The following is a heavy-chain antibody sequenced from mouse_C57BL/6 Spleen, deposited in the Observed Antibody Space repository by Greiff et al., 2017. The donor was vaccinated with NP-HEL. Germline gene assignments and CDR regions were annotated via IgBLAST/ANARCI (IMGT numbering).Heavy chain of an antibody. CDR1: GYTFTSYW. Sequence: VQLQQPGAELVKPGASVKLSCKASGYTFTSYWMHWVKQRPGQGLEWIGMIHPNSGSTNYNEKFKSKATLTVDKSSSTAYMQLSSLTSEDSAVYYCARSLTGTSFDYWGQGTTLTVSS. D-gene: IGHD4-1*01. V-gene: IGHV1-64*01. J-gene: IGHJ2*01. CDR3: ARSLTGTSFDY. CDR2: IHPNSGST.